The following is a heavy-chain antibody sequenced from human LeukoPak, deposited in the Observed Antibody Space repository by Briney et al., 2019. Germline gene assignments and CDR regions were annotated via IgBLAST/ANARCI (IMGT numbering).Heavy chain of an antibody. J-gene: IGHJ4*02. CDR2: ISGRSADI. D-gene: IGHD3-22*01. CDR1: GFTFSCYG. Sequence: GGTLRLSCAASGFTFSCYGMNWVRQAPGKGLEWVSSISGRSADIYYADSVKGRFTISRDNAKNSVFLRMNNLRVEDTAIYYCARRGYHDSSGYDYWGQGTLVTVSS. CDR3: ARRGYHDSSGYDY. V-gene: IGHV3-21*06.